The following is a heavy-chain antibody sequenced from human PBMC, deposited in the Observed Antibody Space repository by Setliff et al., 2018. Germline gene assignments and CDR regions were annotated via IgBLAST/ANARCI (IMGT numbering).Heavy chain of an antibody. D-gene: IGHD3-10*01. V-gene: IGHV3-20*04. Sequence: GGSLRLSCVVSGFTFDDYGMNWVRQVPGKGLEWVAGISWNGGDITYADSVRGRFTVARDNAKNSLHLQMNSLRAEDAAIYYCGPGGKGLLENWGQGTPVTVSS. CDR2: ISWNGGDI. CDR3: GPGGKGLLEN. J-gene: IGHJ4*02. CDR1: GFTFDDYG.